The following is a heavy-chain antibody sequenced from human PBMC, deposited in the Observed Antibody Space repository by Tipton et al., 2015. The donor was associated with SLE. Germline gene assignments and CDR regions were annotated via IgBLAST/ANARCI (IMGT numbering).Heavy chain of an antibody. Sequence: QLVQSGAEVKKPGASVKVSCKASGYTFTSYGISWVRQAPGQGLEWMGGIIPIFGTANYAQKFQGRVTITADESTSTAYMELSSLRSEDTAVYYCARDLGKGQMARPWGQGTLVTVSS. CDR1: GYTFTSYG. CDR2: IIPIFGTA. J-gene: IGHJ5*02. V-gene: IGHV1-69*13. CDR3: ARDLGKGQMARP. D-gene: IGHD5-24*01.